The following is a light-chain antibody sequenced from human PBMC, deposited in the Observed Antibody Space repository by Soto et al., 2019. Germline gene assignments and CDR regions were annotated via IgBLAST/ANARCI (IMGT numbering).Light chain of an antibody. CDR2: GAS. CDR1: QTVSSN. Sequence: DIQMTQSPATLSVSPGERVTITCRASQTVSSNLAWYQQKPGKAPRLLIYGASTLATGIPSRFSGSGSGTEFTLTISSLQSEDFAVYYCQQYNSWSGAFGQGTKVDIK. CDR3: QQYNSWSGA. V-gene: IGKV3D-15*01. J-gene: IGKJ1*01.